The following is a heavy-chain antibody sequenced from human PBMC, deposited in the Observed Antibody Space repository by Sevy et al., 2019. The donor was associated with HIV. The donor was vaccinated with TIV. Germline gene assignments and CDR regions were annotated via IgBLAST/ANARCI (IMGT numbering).Heavy chain of an antibody. D-gene: IGHD2-2*01. J-gene: IGHJ6*02. CDR2: IKQDGSEK. Sequence: GGSLRLSCAASGFTFSSYWMSWVRQAPGKGLEWVANIKQDGSEKYYVDSVKGRFTISRDNAKNSLYLQMNSLRAEDTAVYYCARGGVVPAVCFYYYYGMDVWGQGTTVTVS. V-gene: IGHV3-7*03. CDR1: GFTFSSYW. CDR3: ARGGVVPAVCFYYYYGMDV.